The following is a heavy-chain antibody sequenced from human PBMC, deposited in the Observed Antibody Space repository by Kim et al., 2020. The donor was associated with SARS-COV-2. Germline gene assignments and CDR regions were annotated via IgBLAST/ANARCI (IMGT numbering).Heavy chain of an antibody. CDR3: ARATTDIVATIIAFDI. V-gene: IGHV4-31*03. D-gene: IGHD5-12*01. CDR1: GGSISSGGYY. Sequence: SETLSLTCTVSGGSISSGGYYWSWIRQHPGKGLEWIGCIYYSGSTYYNPSLKSRVTISVDTSKNQFSLKLSSVTAADTAVYYCARATTDIVATIIAFDIWGQGTMVTVSS. CDR2: IYYSGST. J-gene: IGHJ3*02.